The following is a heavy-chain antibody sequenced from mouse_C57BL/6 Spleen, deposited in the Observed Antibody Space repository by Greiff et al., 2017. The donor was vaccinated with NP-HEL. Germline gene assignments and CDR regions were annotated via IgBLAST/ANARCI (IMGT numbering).Heavy chain of an antibody. D-gene: IGHD3-2*02. Sequence: ESGPGLVKPSQSLSLTCSVTGYSITSGYYWNWIRQFPGNKLEWMGYISYDGSNNYNPSLKNRISITRDTSKNQFVLKLNSVTTEDTATYYCARVSSGYVNYAMDYWGQGTSVTVSS. V-gene: IGHV3-6*01. J-gene: IGHJ4*01. CDR2: ISYDGSN. CDR1: GYSITSGYY. CDR3: ARVSSGYVNYAMDY.